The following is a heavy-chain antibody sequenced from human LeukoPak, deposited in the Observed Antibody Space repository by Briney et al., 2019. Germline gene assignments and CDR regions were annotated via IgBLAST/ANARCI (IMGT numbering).Heavy chain of an antibody. D-gene: IGHD1-26*01. J-gene: IGHJ6*03. CDR1: GFTFTSYA. V-gene: IGHV3-30*02. Sequence: GGSLRLSCVASGFTFTSYAMQLVRQAPGKGLEWVAFIQYDGNTKYYVDSVKGRFTISRDTSKNTVFLQMSSLRADDTAVYYCAKRGGTYSYFYHMDVWGKGTTVTVSS. CDR3: AKRGGTYSYFYHMDV. CDR2: IQYDGNTK.